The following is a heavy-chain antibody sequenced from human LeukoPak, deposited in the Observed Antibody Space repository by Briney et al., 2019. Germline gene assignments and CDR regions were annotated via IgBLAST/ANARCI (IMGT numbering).Heavy chain of an antibody. Sequence: SVKVSCKASGGTFSSYAISWVRQAPGQGLEWMGGIIPIFGTANYAQKFQGRVTITADESTSTAYMELSSLRSEDTAVYHCARDLGYSSSWYVFDYWGQGTLVTVSS. J-gene: IGHJ4*02. D-gene: IGHD6-13*01. CDR1: GGTFSSYA. V-gene: IGHV1-69*13. CDR3: ARDLGYSSSWYVFDY. CDR2: IIPIFGTA.